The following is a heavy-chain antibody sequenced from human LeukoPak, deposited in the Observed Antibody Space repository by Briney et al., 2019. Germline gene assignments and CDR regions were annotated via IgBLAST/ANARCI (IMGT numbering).Heavy chain of an antibody. D-gene: IGHD3-9*01. V-gene: IGHV1-46*01. Sequence: ASVKVSCKASGFTFTSNYMHWVRQAPGQGLEWMGIINPSGGSTSYAQKFQGRVTMTRDTSTSTVYMELSSLRSEDTAVYYCARDQRITIFCPDYWGQGTLVTVSS. J-gene: IGHJ4*02. CDR2: INPSGGST. CDR1: GFTFTSNY. CDR3: ARDQRITIFCPDY.